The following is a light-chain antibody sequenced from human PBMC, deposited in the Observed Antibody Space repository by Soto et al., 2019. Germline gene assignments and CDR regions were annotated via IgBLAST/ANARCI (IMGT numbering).Light chain of an antibody. Sequence: EIVLTQSPGTLSLSPGERATLSCRASQSVSSNYLAWYQQKPGQAPRLLIYGATNRSTGISARFSGSVSWADFTLSLSRLVAEAFAVYYCQQYGRLPIFTFGHGTKVDI. CDR3: QQYGRLPIFT. V-gene: IGKV3-20*01. CDR2: GAT. CDR1: QSVSSNY. J-gene: IGKJ3*01.